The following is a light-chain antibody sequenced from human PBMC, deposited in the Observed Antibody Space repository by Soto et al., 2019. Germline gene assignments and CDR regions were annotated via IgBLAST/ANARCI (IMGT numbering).Light chain of an antibody. V-gene: IGKV1-5*03. Sequence: DIQMTQSPSTLSASVADRVTITCRASQGIGNWLAWYQQKPGKAPKLLIYKASNLESGVPSRFSGSGSATEFTLTISSLQPDDFATYYCQQYNGTFGQGTKVEIK. CDR2: KAS. CDR1: QGIGNW. CDR3: QQYNGT. J-gene: IGKJ1*01.